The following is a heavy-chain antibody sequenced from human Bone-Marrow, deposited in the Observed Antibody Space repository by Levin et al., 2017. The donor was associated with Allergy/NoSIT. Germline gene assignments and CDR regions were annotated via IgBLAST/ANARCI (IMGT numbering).Heavy chain of an antibody. CDR2: VYPGDSDA. Sequence: PGESLKISCKGSGYSFTSYWIAWARQMPGKGLEWMGIVYPGDSDARYSPSFQGQVTLSADQSISTAYLQWSSLKTSDTAIYYCGRHSSLVGGYVNSWGQGTLVTVSS. CDR1: GYSFTSYW. D-gene: IGHD5-12*01. J-gene: IGHJ5*02. V-gene: IGHV5-51*01. CDR3: GRHSSLVGGYVNS.